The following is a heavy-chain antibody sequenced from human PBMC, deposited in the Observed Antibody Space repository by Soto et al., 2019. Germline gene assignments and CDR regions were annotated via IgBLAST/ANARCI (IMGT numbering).Heavy chain of an antibody. CDR3: VKDRFIDY. V-gene: IGHV3-64D*06. CDR1: GFTLSSYA. CDR2: ISSDGRST. Sequence: SGGSLRLSCSVSGFTLSSYAMHWVRQAPGKGLEYASSISSDGRSTYYAASVKGRFTISRDNSKNMLYLQMSSLRPDDTAMYYCVKDRFIDYWGQGTLVTVSS. J-gene: IGHJ4*02.